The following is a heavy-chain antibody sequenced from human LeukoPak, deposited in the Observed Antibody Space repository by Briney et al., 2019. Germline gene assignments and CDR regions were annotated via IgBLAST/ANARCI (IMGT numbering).Heavy chain of an antibody. CDR2: IREDGNKD. V-gene: IGHV3-7*03. J-gene: IGHJ4*02. CDR1: DFIFTKYW. CDR3: AREDGSGSPNDY. Sequence: TGGSLRLSCLGSDFIFTKYWMTWVRQAPGKGLEWVANIREDGNKDNYIDSVRGRFTISRDNAKNSLYLQMNSLRAEDTALYHCAREDGSGSPNDYWGQGTLVTVSS. D-gene: IGHD3-10*01.